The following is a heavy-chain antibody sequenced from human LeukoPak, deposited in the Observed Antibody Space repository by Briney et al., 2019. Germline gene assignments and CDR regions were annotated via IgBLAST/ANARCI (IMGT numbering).Heavy chain of an antibody. CDR3: ARESYNWYFDL. D-gene: IGHD3-16*01. CDR1: GYTFTSYG. V-gene: IGHV1-18*01. Sequence: ASVKVSCKASGYTFTSYGISWVRQAPGQGLEWMGWISAYNCNTNYARKLQGRVTMTTDTSTSTAYMELRSLRSDDTAVYYCARESYNWYFDLWGRGTLVTVSS. J-gene: IGHJ2*01. CDR2: ISAYNCNT.